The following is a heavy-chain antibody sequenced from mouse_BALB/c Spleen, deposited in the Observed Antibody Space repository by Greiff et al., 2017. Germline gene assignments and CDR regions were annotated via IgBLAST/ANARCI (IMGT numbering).Heavy chain of an antibody. J-gene: IGHJ3*01. CDR1: GFSLTSYG. CDR3: ARDRGSYYGNYVFAY. CDR2: IWAGGST. D-gene: IGHD2-10*01. V-gene: IGHV2-9*02. Sequence: QVQLKESGPGLVAPSQSLSITCTVSGFSLTSYGVHWVRQPPGKGLEWLGVIWAGGSTNYNSALMSRLSISKDNSKSQVFLKMNSLQTDDTAMYYCARDRGSYYGNYVFAYWGQGTLVTVSA.